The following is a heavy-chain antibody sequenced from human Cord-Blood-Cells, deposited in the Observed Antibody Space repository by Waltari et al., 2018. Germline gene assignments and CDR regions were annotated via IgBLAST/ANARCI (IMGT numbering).Heavy chain of an antibody. D-gene: IGHD6-6*01. V-gene: IGHV4-4*07. CDR2: NYTSGST. J-gene: IGHJ3*02. CDR3: ARAARYSSSSFAFDI. Sequence: QVQLQESGPGLVKPSETLSLTCTVSGGSISSYYWSWIRQPAGKGLRCIGRNYTSGSTNYNPSLKIRVTMSVDTSKNQFSLKLSSVTAADTAVYYCARAARYSSSSFAFDIWGQGTMVTVSS. CDR1: GGSISSYY.